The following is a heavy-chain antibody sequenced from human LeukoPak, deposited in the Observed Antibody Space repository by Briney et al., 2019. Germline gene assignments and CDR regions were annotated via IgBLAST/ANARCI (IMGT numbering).Heavy chain of an antibody. D-gene: IGHD3-16*02. Sequence: ASVKVSCKASGYTFTSYAISWVRQAPGQGLEWMGGIIPIFGTANYAQKFQGRVTITADESTSTAYMELSSLRSEDTAVYYCARGDYVWGSYRYTSFDYWGQGTLVTVSS. J-gene: IGHJ4*02. CDR3: ARGDYVWGSYRYTSFDY. CDR2: IIPIFGTA. V-gene: IGHV1-69*13. CDR1: GYTFTSYA.